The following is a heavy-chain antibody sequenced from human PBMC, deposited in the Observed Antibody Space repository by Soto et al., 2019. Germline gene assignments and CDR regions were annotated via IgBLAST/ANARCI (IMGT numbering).Heavy chain of an antibody. V-gene: IGHV3-23*01. J-gene: IGHJ5*02. CDR1: GFTLSSYA. CDR3: AKVMVKNWFDP. D-gene: IGHD5-18*01. Sequence: GGSPRPSLATPGFTLSSYAMSLVPQAPGKGLEWVSAISGSGGSTYYADSVKGRFTISRDNSKNTLYLQMNSLRAEDTAVYYCAKVMVKNWFDPWGQGTLVTVSS. CDR2: ISGSGGST.